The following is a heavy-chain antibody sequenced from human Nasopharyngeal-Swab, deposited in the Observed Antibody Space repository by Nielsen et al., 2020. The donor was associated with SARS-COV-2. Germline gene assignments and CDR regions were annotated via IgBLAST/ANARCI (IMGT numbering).Heavy chain of an antibody. D-gene: IGHD3-10*01. J-gene: IGHJ3*02. CDR1: GFSFNNYG. CDR2: ISYEGSKK. CDR3: AKANSLFWFGQFKNDGFDI. Sequence: GESLKISCTASGFSFNNYGMHWVRQAPGKGLELVAVISYEGSKKKYAEFVEGRFTISRDYSKNTLFLQMNSLRPEDTAMYYCAKANSLFWFGQFKNDGFDIWGRGTLVAVSS. V-gene: IGHV3-30*18.